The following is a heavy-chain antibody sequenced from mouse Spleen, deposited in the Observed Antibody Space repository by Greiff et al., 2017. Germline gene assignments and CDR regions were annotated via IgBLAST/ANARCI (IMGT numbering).Heavy chain of an antibody. Sequence: EVKVVESGGGLVKPGGSLKLSCAASGFTFSSYAMSWVRQTPEKRLEWVATISSGGSYTYYPDSVKGRFTISRDNAKNTLYLQMSSLRSEDTAMYYCARQERYFDYWGQGTTLTVSS. CDR3: ARQERYFDY. CDR1: GFTFSSYA. CDR2: ISSGGSYT. J-gene: IGHJ2*01. V-gene: IGHV5-9-3*01.